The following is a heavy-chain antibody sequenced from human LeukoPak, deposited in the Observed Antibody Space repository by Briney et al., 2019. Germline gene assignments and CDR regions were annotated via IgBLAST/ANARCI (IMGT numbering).Heavy chain of an antibody. CDR3: ARLFGSGKIPSSPTRDDAFDI. V-gene: IGHV1-2*02. J-gene: IGHJ3*02. CDR1: GYTFTGYS. CDR2: INPNSGGT. D-gene: IGHD3-10*01. Sequence: ASVKVSCRASGYTFTGYSMYWVRQAPGQGLEWMGWINPNSGGTNYVQKFQGRVTMTRDTSISTAYMDLSSLTSDDTAVYYCARLFGSGKIPSSPTRDDAFDIWGQGTMVTVSS.